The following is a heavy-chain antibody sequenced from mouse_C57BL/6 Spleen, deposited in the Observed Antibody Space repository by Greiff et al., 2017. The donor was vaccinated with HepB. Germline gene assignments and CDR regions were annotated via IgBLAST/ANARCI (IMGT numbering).Heavy chain of an antibody. CDR2: IDPSDSET. J-gene: IGHJ2*01. CDR3: ARGRLGLGFDY. D-gene: IGHD4-1*01. CDR1: GYTFTSYW. V-gene: IGHV1-52*01. Sequence: QVQLQQSGAELVRPGSSVKLSCKASGYTFTSYWMHWVKQRPIQGLEWIGNIDPSDSETHYNQKFKDKATLTVDKSSSTAYMQRSSLTSEDSAVYYCARGRLGLGFDYWGQGTTLTVSS.